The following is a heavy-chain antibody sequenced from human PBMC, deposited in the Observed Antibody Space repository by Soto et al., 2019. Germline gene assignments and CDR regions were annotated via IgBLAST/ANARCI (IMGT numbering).Heavy chain of an antibody. CDR2: ISYSGNT. Sequence: LSLTCPVSGGSISKINSYWGWIRQPPGKGLEWIGSISYSGNTFYNPSLKSRVTISVDPSKNQFSLNLNSVTAADTAIYYCADDGAASDWFFYWGQGTLVTVSS. CDR3: ADDGAASDWFFY. CDR1: GGSISKINSY. D-gene: IGHD3-9*01. J-gene: IGHJ4*02. V-gene: IGHV4-39*01.